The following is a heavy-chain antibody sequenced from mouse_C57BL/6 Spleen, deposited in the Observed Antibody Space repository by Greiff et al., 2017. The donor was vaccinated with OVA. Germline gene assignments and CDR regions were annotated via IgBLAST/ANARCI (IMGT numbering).Heavy chain of an antibody. Sequence: VQLQQSGPELVKPGASVKIPCKASGYTFTDYNMDWVKQSHGKSLEWIGDINPNNGGTIYNQKFKGKATLTVDKSSSTAYMELRSLTSEDTAVYYCARRYYCSSWFAYWGQGTLVTVSA. V-gene: IGHV1-18*01. CDR3: ARRYYCSSWFAY. CDR1: GYTFTDYN. D-gene: IGHD1-1*01. J-gene: IGHJ3*01. CDR2: INPNNGGT.